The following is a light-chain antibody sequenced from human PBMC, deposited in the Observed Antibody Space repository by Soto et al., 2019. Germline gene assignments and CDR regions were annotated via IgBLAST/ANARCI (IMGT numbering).Light chain of an antibody. CDR2: GAS. Sequence: VMTQAPATLSVSPGERATLSCRASQTINNNVAWYQLKDGQVPRLVIYGASTRATDIPARFSGSGSGKEFTLTISSLQSEDFAVYYCQQRSKWPITFGQVKRLEIX. V-gene: IGKV3-15*01. J-gene: IGKJ5*01. CDR3: QQRSKWPIT. CDR1: QTINNN.